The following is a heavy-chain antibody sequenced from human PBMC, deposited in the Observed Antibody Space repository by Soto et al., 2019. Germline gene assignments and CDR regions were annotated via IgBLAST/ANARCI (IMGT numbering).Heavy chain of an antibody. Sequence: GGSLRLSCAASGFTFSSYEMNWVHQAPGQGLEWVSYISSSGSTIYYADSVKGRFTISRDNAKNSLYLQMNSLRAEDTAVYYCARGHDSGSYFDYWGQGTLVTVSS. D-gene: IGHD1-26*01. V-gene: IGHV3-48*03. J-gene: IGHJ4*02. CDR2: ISSSGSTI. CDR1: GFTFSSYE. CDR3: ARGHDSGSYFDY.